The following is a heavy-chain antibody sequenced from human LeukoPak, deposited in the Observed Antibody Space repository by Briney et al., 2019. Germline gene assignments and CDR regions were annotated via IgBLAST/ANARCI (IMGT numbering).Heavy chain of an antibody. J-gene: IGHJ4*02. D-gene: IGHD6-19*01. CDR2: ISGSGGSA. CDR3: AKTGYSSGWYRIWDY. V-gene: IGHV3-23*01. CDR1: GFTFSSFE. Sequence: GGSLRLSCAASGFTFSSFEMSWVRQAPGKGLEWVSAISGSGGSAYYVDSVKGRFTISRDNSRNSLSLQMNSLRAEDTALYYCAKTGYSSGWYRIWDYWGQGTLVTVSS.